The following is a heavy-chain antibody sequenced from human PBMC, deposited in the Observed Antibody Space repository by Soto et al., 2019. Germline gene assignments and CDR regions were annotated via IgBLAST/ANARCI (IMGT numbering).Heavy chain of an antibody. CDR2: IYHSGST. Sequence: SETLSLTCAVSGGSISSGGYCWSWIRQQPGKGLEWIGYIYHSGSTYYNPSLKSRVTISVNRSKNQFSLKRSAVTAADTAVYYCAAGGGLPRYYWGQGTLVTVSS. J-gene: IGHJ4*02. CDR3: AAGGGLPRYY. D-gene: IGHD5-12*01. CDR1: GGSISSGGYC. V-gene: IGHV4-30-2*02.